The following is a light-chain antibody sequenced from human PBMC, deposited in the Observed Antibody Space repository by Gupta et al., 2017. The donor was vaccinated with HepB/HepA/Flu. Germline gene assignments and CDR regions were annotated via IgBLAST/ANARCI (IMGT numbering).Light chain of an antibody. CDR3: MQALQSPLT. V-gene: IGKV2-28*01. CDR1: HSLLHSNGYNY. Sequence: VMNQSPLPLTVTPGEPASISCRSSHSLLHSNGYNYLDWYLQKPGQSPQLLIYLGSSRASGVPDRFSGSGSGTNFTLKISRVEAEDVGVYYCMQALQSPLTFGGGTKVEIK. J-gene: IGKJ4*01. CDR2: LGS.